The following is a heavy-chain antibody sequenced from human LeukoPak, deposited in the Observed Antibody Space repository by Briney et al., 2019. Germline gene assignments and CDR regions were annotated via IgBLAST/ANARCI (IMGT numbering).Heavy chain of an antibody. CDR3: ARDCGGDCDAFDI. CDR2: INSDGSST. J-gene: IGHJ3*02. D-gene: IGHD2-21*02. CDR1: GFTFSSYW. V-gene: IGHV3-74*01. Sequence: GGSLRPSCAASGFTFSSYWMHWVRQAPGKGLVWVSRINSDGSSTSYADSVKGRFTISRDNAKNTLYLQMNSLRAEDTAVYYCARDCGGDCDAFDIWGQGTMVTVSS.